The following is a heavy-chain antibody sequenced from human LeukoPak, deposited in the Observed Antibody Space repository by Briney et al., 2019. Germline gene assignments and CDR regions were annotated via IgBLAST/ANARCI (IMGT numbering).Heavy chain of an antibody. Sequence: ASVKVSCKASGGTFSSYAISWVRQAPGQGLEWMGWINPNSGGTNYAQKFQGWVTMTRDTSISTAYMELSRLRSDDTAVYYCARAGSDWLLDYWGQGTLVTVSS. CDR1: GGTFSSYA. D-gene: IGHD3-9*01. J-gene: IGHJ4*02. V-gene: IGHV1-2*04. CDR3: ARAGSDWLLDY. CDR2: INPNSGGT.